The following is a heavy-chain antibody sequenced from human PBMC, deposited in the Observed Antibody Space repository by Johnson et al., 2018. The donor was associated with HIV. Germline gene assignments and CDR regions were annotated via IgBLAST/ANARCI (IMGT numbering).Heavy chain of an antibody. CDR3: AKGLWGGSYPHDAYDI. V-gene: IGHV3-30*19. CDR1: GFIFSSYG. J-gene: IGHJ3*02. D-gene: IGHD1-26*01. CDR2: ISYDGSNK. Sequence: QVQLVESGGGVVQPGRSLRLSCAASGFIFSSYGMHWVRQAPGKGLEWVAVISYDGSNKNYADSVKGRFTISRDNSNNTLYLQMNSLRAEDTSIYYCAKGLWGGSYPHDAYDIWGQGTMVTVSS.